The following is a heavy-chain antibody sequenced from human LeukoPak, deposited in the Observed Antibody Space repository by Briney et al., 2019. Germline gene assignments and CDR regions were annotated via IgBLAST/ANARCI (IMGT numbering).Heavy chain of an antibody. CDR2: ISWDGGST. D-gene: IGHD6-13*01. J-gene: IGHJ4*02. CDR3: AKDTGYSSSWGIFDY. V-gene: IGHV3-43D*03. CDR1: GFTFDDYA. Sequence: GGSLRLSCAASGFTFDDYAMHWVRQAPGKGLEWVSLISWDGGSTYYADSVKGRFTISRDNSKNTLYLQMNSLRAEDTAVYYCAKDTGYSSSWGIFDYWGQGTLVTVSS.